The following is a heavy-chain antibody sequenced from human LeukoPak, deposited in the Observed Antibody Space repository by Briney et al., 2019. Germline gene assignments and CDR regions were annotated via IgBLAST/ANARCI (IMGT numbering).Heavy chain of an antibody. CDR2: ISSSSSYI. Sequence: GGSLRLSCAASGFTFSSYAMSWVRQAPGKGMEWVSSISSSSSYIYYADSVKGRFTISRDNAKNSLYLQMNSLRAEDTAVYYCARDGGSGSYFLYWGQGTLVTVSS. J-gene: IGHJ4*02. CDR1: GFTFSSYA. D-gene: IGHD1-26*01. V-gene: IGHV3-21*01. CDR3: ARDGGSGSYFLY.